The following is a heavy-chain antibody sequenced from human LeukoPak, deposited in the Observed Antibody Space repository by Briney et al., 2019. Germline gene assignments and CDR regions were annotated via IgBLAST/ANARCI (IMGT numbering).Heavy chain of an antibody. CDR1: GYTFTSDG. J-gene: IGHJ4*02. Sequence: ASVKVSCKASGYTFTSDGISWGPQAPGQGLESRGWICVYNGNTNYAQKIQCRVTMTTDTSTSTAYRELRSLRSDATAVYYCARIAYCGGDCYPTRFDYWGQGTLVTVSS. CDR3: ARIAYCGGDCYPTRFDY. CDR2: ICVYNGNT. V-gene: IGHV1-18*01. D-gene: IGHD2-21*02.